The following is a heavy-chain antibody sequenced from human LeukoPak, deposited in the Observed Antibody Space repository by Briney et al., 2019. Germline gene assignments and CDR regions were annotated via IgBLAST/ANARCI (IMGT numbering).Heavy chain of an antibody. CDR2: FGTRSTSI. D-gene: IGHD3-22*01. CDR3: AREVSEGFDF. CDR1: GFTFSGYS. J-gene: IGHJ4*02. V-gene: IGHV3-21*01. Sequence: GGSLRLSCTASGFTFSGYSMNWIRQAPGKGLEWVSSFGTRSTSIYHAGSVKGRFAISRDNAKNSLYLQVNSLRAEDTALYYCAREVSEGFDFWGQGTLVTVSS.